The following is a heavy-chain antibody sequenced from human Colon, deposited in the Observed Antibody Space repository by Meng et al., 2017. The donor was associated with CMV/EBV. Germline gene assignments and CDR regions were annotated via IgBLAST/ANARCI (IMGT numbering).Heavy chain of an antibody. CDR2: ISHDGSAA. Sequence: ASESFESMFSLYPMAWVRQAPGKGLEWVARISHDGSAAYYADSMKGRMTVSRDNSKNTLYLQMNSLRAEDTAVYYCAKDTWDSSSTDYFDYWGQGTPVTVSS. V-gene: IGHV3-23*01. CDR1: ESMFSLYP. J-gene: IGHJ4*02. D-gene: IGHD6-6*01. CDR3: AKDTWDSSSTDYFDY.